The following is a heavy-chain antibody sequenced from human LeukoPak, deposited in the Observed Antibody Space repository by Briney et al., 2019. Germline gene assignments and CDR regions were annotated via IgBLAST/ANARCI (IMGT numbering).Heavy chain of an antibody. V-gene: IGHV3-30*02. CDR2: IRYDGSNK. J-gene: IGHJ4*02. CDR3: AKDNYDYGDYDGGDY. D-gene: IGHD4-17*01. CDR1: GFTFSTYG. Sequence: PGGSLRLSCAASGFTFSTYGMHWVRQPPGKGLGWEAFIRYDGSNKYYADSVKGRFTISRDNSRDTLHLQMSSLRAEDTAVYYCAKDNYDYGDYDGGDYWGQGTLVTVSS.